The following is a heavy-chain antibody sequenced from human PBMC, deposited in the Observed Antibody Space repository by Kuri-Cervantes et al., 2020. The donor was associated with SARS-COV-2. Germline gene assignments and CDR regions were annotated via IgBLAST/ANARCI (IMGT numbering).Heavy chain of an antibody. CDR2: IDSGGNT. CDR3: TRADISGSNKWFFNL. CDR1: GFTVSNKY. Sequence: GESLKISCAASGFTVSNKYMTWVRQAPGKGLNCVSVIDSGGNTYYAGSVKGRFTISRDSSKNTLYLQMNNLSAADTAVYYCTRADISGSNKWFFNLWGRGTLVTVSS. D-gene: IGHD3-22*01. V-gene: IGHV3-53*01. J-gene: IGHJ2*01.